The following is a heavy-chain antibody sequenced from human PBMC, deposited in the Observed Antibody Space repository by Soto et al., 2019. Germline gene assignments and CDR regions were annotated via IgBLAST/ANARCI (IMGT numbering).Heavy chain of an antibody. V-gene: IGHV3-72*01. J-gene: IGHJ6*03. Sequence: EVQLVESGGGLVQPGGSLRLSCAASGFTFSDHYMDWVRQAPGKGLEWVGRTRNKANSYTTEYVASVKGRFTISRYDSKNSLYLQMNSLKTEVTAVYYCAIVHLERLLVYYSMDVWGKGTTVTVSS. CDR2: TRNKANSYTT. CDR3: AIVHLERLLVYYSMDV. CDR1: GFTFSDHY. D-gene: IGHD1-1*01.